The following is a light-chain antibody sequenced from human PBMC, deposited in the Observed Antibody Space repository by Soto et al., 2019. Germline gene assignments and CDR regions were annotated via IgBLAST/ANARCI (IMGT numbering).Light chain of an antibody. Sequence: QSVLTQPASVSWSPGQSINISFTATSSDGADYKDVSWYQQHPGNVPKLMTYEVTYRPSGVSNRFSGSKSGNESSLTISGLQSEDEAEYYGSSYRHSISVFGTGTKLTVL. CDR2: EVT. CDR3: SSYRHSISV. J-gene: IGLJ1*01. CDR1: SSDGADYKD. V-gene: IGLV2-14*01.